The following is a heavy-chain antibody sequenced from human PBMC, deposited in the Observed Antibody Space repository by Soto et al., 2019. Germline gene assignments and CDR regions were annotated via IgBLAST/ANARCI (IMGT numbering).Heavy chain of an antibody. J-gene: IGHJ4*02. CDR3: AKSLYNDHGGPNDH. V-gene: IGHV3-23*01. D-gene: IGHD1-1*01. Sequence: EVQLLESGGGLVQPGGSLRLSCVGSGFTFSSYDMTWVRQAPGKGLEWVSSFSFYGRRDNTYYADSVKGRFTISRDNSRNTLYLQMDNLRVEDTAVYYCAKSLYNDHGGPNDHWGQGTLVTVSS. CDR2: FSFYGRRDNT. CDR1: GFTFSSYD.